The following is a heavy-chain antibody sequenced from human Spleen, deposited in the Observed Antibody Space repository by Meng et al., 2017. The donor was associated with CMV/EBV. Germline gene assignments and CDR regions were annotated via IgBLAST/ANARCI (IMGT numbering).Heavy chain of an antibody. Sequence: GGSLRLSCAASGFTFSSYGMHWVRQAPGKGLEWVAVISYDGSNKYYADSVKGRFTISRDNSKNTLYLQMNSLRAEDTAVYYCARDRFGIVTTVYYYYYGMDVWGQGTTVTVSS. D-gene: IGHD4-11*01. CDR3: ARDRFGIVTTVYYYYYGMDV. J-gene: IGHJ6*02. CDR1: GFTFSSYG. CDR2: ISYDGSNK. V-gene: IGHV3-30*19.